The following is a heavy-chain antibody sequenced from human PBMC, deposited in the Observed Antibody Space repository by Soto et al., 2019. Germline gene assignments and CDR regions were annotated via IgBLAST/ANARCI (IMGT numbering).Heavy chain of an antibody. D-gene: IGHD4-17*01. Sequence: ASVKVSCKASGYTFTSYGISWVRQAPEQGLEWVGWISAYNGNTNYAQKLLGRVTMTTDTSTSTAYMELRSLRSDDTAVYYCARTNPPYGDYAPNYYYYYYMDVWGKGTTVTVSS. CDR2: ISAYNGNT. V-gene: IGHV1-18*01. CDR1: GYTFTSYG. J-gene: IGHJ6*03. CDR3: ARTNPPYGDYAPNYYYYYYMDV.